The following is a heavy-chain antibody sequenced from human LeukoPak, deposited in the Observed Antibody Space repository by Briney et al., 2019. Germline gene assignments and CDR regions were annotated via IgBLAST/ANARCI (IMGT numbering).Heavy chain of an antibody. CDR2: IYYSGST. V-gene: IGHV4-59*01. J-gene: IGHJ4*02. CDR3: ARERVAGAVIFFDY. Sequence: SETLSLTCTVSGGSINTYYWSWIRQPPGKGLEWIGYIYYSGSTYYNPSLKSRVTISVDTSKNQFSLKLTSVTAADTAVYYCARERVAGAVIFFDYWGQGTLVTVSS. CDR1: GGSINTYY. D-gene: IGHD6-19*01.